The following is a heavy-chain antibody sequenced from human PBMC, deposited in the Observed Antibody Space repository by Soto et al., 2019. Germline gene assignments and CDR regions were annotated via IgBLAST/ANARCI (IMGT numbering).Heavy chain of an antibody. D-gene: IGHD6-19*01. CDR3: AKDLYIAVAGTTVD. Sequence: EVQLLESGGGSVQPGGSLRLSCAASGFTFSNFAMSWVRQAPGKGLEWVSSLSGVGSRKTYEDSVKGRFTISRDDSKNTLYLQMSSLRAEDAGIYYCAKDLYIAVAGTTVDWGQGTLVTVSS. CDR2: LSGVGSRK. CDR1: GFTFSNFA. J-gene: IGHJ4*02. V-gene: IGHV3-23*01.